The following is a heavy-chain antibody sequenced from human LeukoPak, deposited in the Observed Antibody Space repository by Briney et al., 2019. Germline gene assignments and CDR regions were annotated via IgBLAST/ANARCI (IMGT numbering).Heavy chain of an antibody. CDR2: INHNGNVN. D-gene: IGHD6-6*01. Sequence: GGSLRLSCAASGFTFSSYWMNWARQAPGKGLEWVASINHNGNVNYYVDSVKGRFTISRDNAKNSLYLQMSNLRAEDTAVYYCARARSSIAAYDYWGQGTLVTVPS. CDR3: ARARSSIAAYDY. CDR1: GFTFSSYW. J-gene: IGHJ4*02. V-gene: IGHV3-7*03.